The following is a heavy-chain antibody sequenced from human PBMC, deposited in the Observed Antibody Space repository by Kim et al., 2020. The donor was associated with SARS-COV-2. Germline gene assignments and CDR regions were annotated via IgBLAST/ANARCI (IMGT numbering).Heavy chain of an antibody. D-gene: IGHD3-10*01. V-gene: IGHV3-23*01. CDR1: GFTFSSYA. J-gene: IGHJ6*02. CDR2: ISGSGGST. Sequence: GGSLRLSCAASGFTFSSYAMSWVRQAPGKGLEWVSAISGSGGSTYYADSVKGRFTISRDNSKNTLYLQMNSLRAEDTAVYYCAKYPGSGGYYLGYYGMDVWGQGTTVTVSS. CDR3: AKYPGSGGYYLGYYGMDV.